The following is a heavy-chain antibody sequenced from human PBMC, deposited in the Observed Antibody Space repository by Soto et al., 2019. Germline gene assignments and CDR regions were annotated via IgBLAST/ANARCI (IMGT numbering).Heavy chain of an antibody. V-gene: IGHV1-69*14. CDR2: IIPIFGTA. Sequence: QVQLVQSGAEVKKPGSSVTVSCKASGGTFSSYTISWVRQAPGQGLEWMGGIIPIFGTANYAQKFQGRVTITADNSTSTADLELSSLRSEETAVYYCARGNHRWLQLWYFDLWGRGTLVTVSS. CDR3: ARGNHRWLQLWYFDL. D-gene: IGHD5-12*01. CDR1: GGTFSSYT. J-gene: IGHJ2*01.